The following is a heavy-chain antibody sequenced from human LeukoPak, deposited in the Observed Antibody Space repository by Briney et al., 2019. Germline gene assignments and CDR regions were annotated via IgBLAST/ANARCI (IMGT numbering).Heavy chain of an antibody. CDR3: AKDSSWVDY. CDR1: GFTFSSYG. V-gene: IGHV3-30*18. J-gene: IGHJ4*02. D-gene: IGHD6-13*01. Sequence: PGRSLRLSCAASGFTFSSYGMHWVRQAPGKGLEWVAVISYDGSNKYYADSVKGRFTISRDNSKNTLYLQMNSLRAEDRAVYYCAKDSSWVDYWGQGTLVTGSS. CDR2: ISYDGSNK.